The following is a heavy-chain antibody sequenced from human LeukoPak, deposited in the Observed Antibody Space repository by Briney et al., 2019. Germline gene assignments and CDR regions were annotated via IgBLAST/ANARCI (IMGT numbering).Heavy chain of an antibody. J-gene: IGHJ4*02. CDR3: ARDFGTTGWHTFDY. D-gene: IGHD6-19*01. CDR2: TYYRSKWYN. Sequence: SQTLSLTCVVSGDSISSKNGAWNWIRQSPSRGLEWLGRTYYRSKWYNDYAESMEGRMTISQDTSKNQYSLHLNSVTPDDTAVYYCARDFGTTGWHTFDYWGQGTLVTVSS. CDR1: GDSISSKNGA. V-gene: IGHV6-1*01.